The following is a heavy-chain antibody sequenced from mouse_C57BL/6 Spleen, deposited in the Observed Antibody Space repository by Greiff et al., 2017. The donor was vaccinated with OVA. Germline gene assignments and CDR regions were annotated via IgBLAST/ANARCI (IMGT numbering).Heavy chain of an antibody. Sequence: QVQLQQSGAELARPGASVKLSCKASGYTFTSYGISWVKQRTGQGLEWIGEIYPRSGNTYYNEKFKGKATLTADKSSSTTYMELRSLTSEDSAVYFCARSRPHSQTYAMDYWGQGTSVTVSS. J-gene: IGHJ4*01. CDR3: ARSRPHSQTYAMDY. D-gene: IGHD6-1*01. V-gene: IGHV1-81*01. CDR2: IYPRSGNT. CDR1: GYTFTSYG.